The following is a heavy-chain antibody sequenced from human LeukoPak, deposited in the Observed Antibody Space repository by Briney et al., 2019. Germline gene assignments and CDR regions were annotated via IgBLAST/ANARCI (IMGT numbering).Heavy chain of an antibody. Sequence: GGSLRLSCAASGFTFSSYSMNWVRQAPGKGLEWVSSISSSSSYIYYADSVKGRFTISRDNAKNSLYLQMNSLRAEDTAVYYCARGLGYSYGYEFDYWGQGTLVTVSS. V-gene: IGHV3-21*01. J-gene: IGHJ4*02. CDR1: GFTFSSYS. CDR3: ARGLGYSYGYEFDY. D-gene: IGHD5-18*01. CDR2: ISSSSSYI.